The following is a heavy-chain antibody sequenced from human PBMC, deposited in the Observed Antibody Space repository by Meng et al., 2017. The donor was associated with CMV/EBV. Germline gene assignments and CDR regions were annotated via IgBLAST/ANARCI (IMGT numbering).Heavy chain of an antibody. V-gene: IGHV4-38-2*02. D-gene: IGHD3-3*01. CDR3: ARETNPYYDFWSGYSGVDAFDI. CDR1: GYSISSGYY. CDR2: IYHSGSI. J-gene: IGHJ3*02. Sequence: SETLSLTCTVSGYSISSGYYWGWIRQPPGKGLEWIGSIYHSGSIYYNPSLKSRVTISVDTSKNQFSLKLSSVTAADTAVYYCARETNPYYDFWSGYSGVDAFDIWGQGTMVTVSS.